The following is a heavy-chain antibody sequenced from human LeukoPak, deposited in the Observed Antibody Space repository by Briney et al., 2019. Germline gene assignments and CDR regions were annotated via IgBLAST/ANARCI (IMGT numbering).Heavy chain of an antibody. CDR1: GFTFSSYS. V-gene: IGHV3-23*01. J-gene: IGHJ4*02. D-gene: IGHD5-12*01. CDR2: ISSSGSTI. CDR3: AKGKVASYDYHLLDY. Sequence: PGGTLRLSCAASGFTFSSYSMNWVRQAPGKGLEWVSYISSSGSTIYYADSVKGRFTISRDNSKNTLYLQMNSLRAEDTAEYYCAKGKVASYDYHLLDYWGQGTLVTVSS.